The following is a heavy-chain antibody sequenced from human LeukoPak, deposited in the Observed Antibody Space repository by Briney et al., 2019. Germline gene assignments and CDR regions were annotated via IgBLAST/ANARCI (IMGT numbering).Heavy chain of an antibody. D-gene: IGHD6-13*01. Sequence: PSETLSLTCTVSGGSISSYYWSWLRQPPGKGLEWIGYIYYSGSTNYNPSLKSRVTISVDTSKNQFSLTLSSVTDAATAVYYCARGTYSNRRISFDYWGQGTLVTVSS. V-gene: IGHV4-59*01. CDR2: IYYSGST. CDR3: ARGTYSNRRISFDY. J-gene: IGHJ4*02. CDR1: GGSISSYY.